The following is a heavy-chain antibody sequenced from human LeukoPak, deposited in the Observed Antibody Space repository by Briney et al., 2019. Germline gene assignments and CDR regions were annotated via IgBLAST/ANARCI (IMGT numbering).Heavy chain of an antibody. CDR1: GASIFNYY. CDR2: VHHSGRT. V-gene: IGHV4-59*01. D-gene: IGHD4/OR15-4a*01. CDR3: ARDLRAKY. J-gene: IGHJ1*01. Sequence: SETLSLTCNVSGASIFNYYWSWIRQAPGKGLEWIGYVHHSGRTNSNPSLGSRVTMSVDTSTSQLSLNLTSVTTADTAAYFWARDLRAKYWGQGTLVFVSS.